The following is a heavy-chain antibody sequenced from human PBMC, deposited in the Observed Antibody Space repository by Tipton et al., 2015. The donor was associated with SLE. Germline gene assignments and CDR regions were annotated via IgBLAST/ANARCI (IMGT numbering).Heavy chain of an antibody. J-gene: IGHJ6*02. CDR1: GGSINNYY. D-gene: IGHD3-22*01. Sequence: TLSLTCTVPGGSINNYYWSWIRQPPGKGLEWIGYIYYRGATYYDPSLKSRVTMSVDTSNNQFSLKVASVTAADTAVYYCARHADITMMTNGLDVWGQGTTVTVS. CDR2: IYYRGAT. CDR3: ARHADITMMTNGLDV. V-gene: IGHV4-59*08.